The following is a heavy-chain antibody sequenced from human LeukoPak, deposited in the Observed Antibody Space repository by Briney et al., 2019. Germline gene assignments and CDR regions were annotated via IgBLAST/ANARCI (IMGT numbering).Heavy chain of an antibody. D-gene: IGHD6-19*01. V-gene: IGHV4-61*02. CDR1: GGSISSGSYC. CDR3: ARDAVAGPYYYYGMDV. J-gene: IGHJ6*02. Sequence: PSETLSLTCTVSGGSISSGSYCWSWIRQPAGKGLEWIGRIYTSGSTNYNPSLKSRVTISVDTSKDQFSLKLSSVTAADTAVYYCARDAVAGPYYYYGMDVWGQGTTVTVSS. CDR2: IYTSGST.